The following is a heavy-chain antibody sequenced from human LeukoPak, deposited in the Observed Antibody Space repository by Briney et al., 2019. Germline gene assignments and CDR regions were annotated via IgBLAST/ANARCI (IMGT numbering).Heavy chain of an antibody. V-gene: IGHV4-34*01. CDR1: GGSFSGYY. Sequence: SETLSLTCAVYGGSFSGYYWSWIRQPPGKGLEWIGEINHSGSTNYNPSLKSRVTISVDTSENQFSLKLSSVTAADTAVYYCARSPPSYQLPRHYFDYWGQGTLVTVSS. CDR3: ARSPPSYQLPRHYFDY. D-gene: IGHD2-2*01. CDR2: INHSGST. J-gene: IGHJ4*02.